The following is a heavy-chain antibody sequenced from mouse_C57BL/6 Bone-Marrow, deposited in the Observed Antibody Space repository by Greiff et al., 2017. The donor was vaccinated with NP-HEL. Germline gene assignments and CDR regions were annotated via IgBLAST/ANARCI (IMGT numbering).Heavy chain of an antibody. V-gene: IGHV2-2*01. CDR2: IWSGGST. CDR3: ARPFPHYYAMDY. Sequence: QVQLKESGPGLVQPSQSLSITCTVSGFSLTSYGVHWVRQSPGKGLEWLGVIWSGGSTDYNAAFISRLSISKDNSKSQVFFKMNSLQADDTAIYYCARPFPHYYAMDYWGQGTSVTVSS. J-gene: IGHJ4*01. CDR1: GFSLTSYG.